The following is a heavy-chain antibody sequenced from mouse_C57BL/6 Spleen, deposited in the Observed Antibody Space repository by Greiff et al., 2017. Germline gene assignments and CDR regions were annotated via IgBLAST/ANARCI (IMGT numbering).Heavy chain of an antibody. J-gene: IGHJ2*01. CDR3: TRTAQADYFDY. CDR1: GFTFSSYA. V-gene: IGHV5-9-1*02. CDR2: ISSGGDYI. D-gene: IGHD3-2*02. Sequence: EVNVVESGEGLVKPGGSLKLSCAASGFTFSSYAMSWVRQTPEKRLEWVAYISSGGDYIYYADTVKGRFTISRDNARNTLYLQMSSLKSEDTAMYYCTRTAQADYFDYWGQGTTLTVSS.